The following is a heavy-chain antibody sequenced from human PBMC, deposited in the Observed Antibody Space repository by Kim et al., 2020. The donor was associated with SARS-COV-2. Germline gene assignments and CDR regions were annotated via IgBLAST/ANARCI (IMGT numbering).Heavy chain of an antibody. D-gene: IGHD2-15*01. J-gene: IGHJ4*02. CDR3: ARAYCSGGSCYLDY. V-gene: IGHV3-21*01. Sequence: ADSVKGRLTISRDNAKNSLYLQMNSLRAEDTAVYYCARAYCSGGSCYLDYWGQGTLVTVSS.